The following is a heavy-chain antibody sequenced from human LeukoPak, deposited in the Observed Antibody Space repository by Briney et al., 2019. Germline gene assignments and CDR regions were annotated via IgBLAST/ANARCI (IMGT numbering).Heavy chain of an antibody. D-gene: IGHD5-18*01. J-gene: IGHJ3*01. CDR1: GDSVSSNSS. Sequence: QTLSLTCAISGDSVSSNSSCNWIRQSPSRGLEWLGRTYYRSKWYKDYVVSVKSRININPDTSKNQFSLQLNSVTPEDTAVYYCARGGQGDGYSADEAFDLWGQGTMVTVS. CDR3: ARGGQGDGYSADEAFDL. V-gene: IGHV6-1*01. CDR2: TYYRSKWYK.